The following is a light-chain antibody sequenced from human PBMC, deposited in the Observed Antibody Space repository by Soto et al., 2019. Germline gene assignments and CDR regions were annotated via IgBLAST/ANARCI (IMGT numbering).Light chain of an antibody. V-gene: IGLV7-46*01. CDR2: DTT. CDR3: VLSYSGGDSV. J-gene: IGLJ1*01. Sequence: QAVVTQEPSLTVSPGGTVTLTCGSSTGSVTSGHYPYWFQQKPGQAPRTLIYDTTNRLSWTPARFSGSLLGDKAALTLSGAQPEDEADYYCVLSYSGGDSVFGSGTKLTVL. CDR1: TGSVTSGHY.